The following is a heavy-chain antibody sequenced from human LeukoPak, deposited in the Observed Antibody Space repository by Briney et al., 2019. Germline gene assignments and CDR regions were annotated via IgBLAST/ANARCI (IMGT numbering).Heavy chain of an antibody. J-gene: IGHJ4*02. CDR3: AKVLLGKAMAD. Sequence: PGGSLRLSCAASGFTFDDYAMHWVRQAPGKGLEWVSGISWNSGSIGYADSVKGRFTISRDNAKNSLYLQMNSLRAEDTALYYCAKVLLGKAMADWGQGTLVTVSS. D-gene: IGHD5-18*01. V-gene: IGHV3-9*01. CDR1: GFTFDDYA. CDR2: ISWNSGSI.